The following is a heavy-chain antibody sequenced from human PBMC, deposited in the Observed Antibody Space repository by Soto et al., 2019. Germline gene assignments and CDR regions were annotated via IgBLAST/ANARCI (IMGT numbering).Heavy chain of an antibody. D-gene: IGHD4-4*01. CDR1: GFSFSNYA. CDR3: AKDLIDYSNSYFDY. V-gene: IGHV3-23*01. CDR2: ITSVGYT. J-gene: IGHJ4*02. Sequence: EVQLLESGGGLVQPGGSLRLSCATSGFSFSNYAMSWVRQAPGKGLEWVAAITSVGYTYYVDSLKGRFTISRDNSKNMLYSQMNSLRAEDTTVYYCAKDLIDYSNSYFDYWGQGTLVNVSS.